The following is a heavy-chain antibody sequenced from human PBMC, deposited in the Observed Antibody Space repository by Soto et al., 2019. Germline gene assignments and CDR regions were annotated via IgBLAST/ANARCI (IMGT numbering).Heavy chain of an antibody. D-gene: IGHD5-12*01. J-gene: IGHJ6*02. Sequence: ASVKVSCKASGYTFTGYYMHWVRQAPGQGLEWMGWINPNSGGTNYAQKFQGWVTMTRDTSISTAYMELSRLRSDDTAVYYCARAFPLGDGYNYGYYGMDVWGQGTTVTSP. CDR3: ARAFPLGDGYNYGYYGMDV. CDR2: INPNSGGT. V-gene: IGHV1-2*04. CDR1: GYTFTGYY.